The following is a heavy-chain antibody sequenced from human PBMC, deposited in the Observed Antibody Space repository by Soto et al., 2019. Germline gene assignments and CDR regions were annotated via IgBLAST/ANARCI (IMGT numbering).Heavy chain of an antibody. CDR3: ARGGKLGGDLDV. V-gene: IGHV1-69*08. CDR1: GGTFGRYT. Sequence: QVQLVQSGAEVKKPGSSVKVSCKASGGTFGRYTLSWVRQAPGQGLEWMGWIIPILETANYARRLQGRLTITADTSTGTAYMDLSGLKSDDTGVYYCARGGKLGGDLDVWGKGTPVTVSS. CDR2: IIPILETA. J-gene: IGHJ6*04. D-gene: IGHD3-10*01.